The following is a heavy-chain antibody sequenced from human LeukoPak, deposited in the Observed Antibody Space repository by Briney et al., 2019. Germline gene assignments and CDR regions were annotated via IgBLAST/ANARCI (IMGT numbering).Heavy chain of an antibody. CDR2: IYYSGST. V-gene: IGHV4-39*01. CDR3: ARIRGYSGYEFDY. Sequence: SETLSLTCTVSGVSIRSSNSYWGWIRQPPGKGLEWIGSIYYSGSTYYNPSLKSRVTISVDTSKNQFSLKLSSVTAADTAVYYCARIRGYSGYEFDYWGQGTLVTVSS. D-gene: IGHD5-12*01. J-gene: IGHJ4*02. CDR1: GVSIRSSNSY.